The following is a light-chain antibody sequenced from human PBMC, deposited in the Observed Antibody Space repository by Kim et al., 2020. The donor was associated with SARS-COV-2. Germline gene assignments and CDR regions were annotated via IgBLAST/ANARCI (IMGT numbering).Light chain of an antibody. CDR2: YAS. CDR3: HQSRTLPYT. CDR1: QSISDY. V-gene: IGKV6-21*02. J-gene: IGKJ2*01. Sequence: EIVLTQSPDFQSVTPKEKVTITCRASQSISDYLHWYQQKPNQSPMLLVKYASQSISGVPSRFSGSGSGTDFTLTIDSLEAEDAATYYCHQSRTLPYTFGQGTKLEI.